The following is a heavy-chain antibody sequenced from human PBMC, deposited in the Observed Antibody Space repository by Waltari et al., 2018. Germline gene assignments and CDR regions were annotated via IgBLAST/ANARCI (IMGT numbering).Heavy chain of an antibody. Sequence: QVQLQEAGPGPVKPSETLSLTCAVSGYCISRAYYWGWIRQPPGKGLEWIGSIYHSGSTYYNPSIKSRVTISVDTSKTQLSLKQSSVTAADTAVYYCARTPNYYDSSGQFDYWGQGTLFTVSS. J-gene: IGHJ4*02. D-gene: IGHD3-22*01. CDR2: IYHSGST. CDR1: GYCISRAYY. V-gene: IGHV4-38-2*01. CDR3: ARTPNYYDSSGQFDY.